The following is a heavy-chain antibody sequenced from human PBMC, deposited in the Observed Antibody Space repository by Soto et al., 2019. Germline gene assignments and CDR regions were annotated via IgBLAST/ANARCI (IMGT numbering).Heavy chain of an antibody. V-gene: IGHV1-69*04. Sequence: SVKVSCKASGGTFSSYTISWVRQAPGQGLEWMGRIIPILGIANYAQKFQGRVTITADKSTSTAYMELSSLRSEDTAVYYCARDQGYYYGSGSEKPQLATWGQGTRVTVSS. CDR3: ARDQGYYYGSGSEKPQLAT. J-gene: IGHJ4*02. D-gene: IGHD3-10*01. CDR2: IIPILGIA. CDR1: GGTFSSYT.